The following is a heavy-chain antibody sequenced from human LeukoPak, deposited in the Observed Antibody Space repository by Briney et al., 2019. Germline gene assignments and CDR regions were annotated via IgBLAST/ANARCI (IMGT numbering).Heavy chain of an antibody. V-gene: IGHV4-39*07. CDR2: INHSGST. D-gene: IGHD6-13*01. Sequence: SETLSLTCTVSGGSISSGDYYWSWIRQPPGKGLEWIGEINHSGSTNYNPSLKSRVTISVDTSKNQFSLKLSSVTAADTAVYYCAYRTSSSWRRYYFDYWGQGTLVTVSS. CDR1: GGSISSGDYY. CDR3: AYRTSSSWRRYYFDY. J-gene: IGHJ4*02.